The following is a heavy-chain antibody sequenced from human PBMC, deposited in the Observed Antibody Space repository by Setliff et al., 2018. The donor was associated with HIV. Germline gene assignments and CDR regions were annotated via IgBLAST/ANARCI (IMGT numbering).Heavy chain of an antibody. CDR3: VSGGRWLDLDY. V-gene: IGHV3-7*05. D-gene: IGHD5-18*01. CDR1: GFTFSYHW. CDR2: MKEDGSEK. J-gene: IGHJ4*02. Sequence: GGSLRLSCAASGFTFSYHWMTWVRQVPGKGLEWVANMKEDGSEKYYVDSVAGRFTISRDNTKNSVYLQMSSLRAEDTAVYYCVSGGRWLDLDYWGQGTLVTVSS.